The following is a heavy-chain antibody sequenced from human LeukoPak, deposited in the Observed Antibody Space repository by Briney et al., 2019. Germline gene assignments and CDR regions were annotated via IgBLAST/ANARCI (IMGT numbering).Heavy chain of an antibody. CDR3: AREILDDYGDYN. CDR2: ISSSSSYI. CDR1: GFTFSSYS. Sequence: PGGSLRLSCAASGFTFSSYSMNWVRQAPGKGLEWVSSISSSSSYIYYADSVKGRFTISRDNAKNSLYLQMNSLRAEDTAVHYCAREILDDYGDYNWGQGTLVTVSS. V-gene: IGHV3-21*01. D-gene: IGHD4-17*01. J-gene: IGHJ4*02.